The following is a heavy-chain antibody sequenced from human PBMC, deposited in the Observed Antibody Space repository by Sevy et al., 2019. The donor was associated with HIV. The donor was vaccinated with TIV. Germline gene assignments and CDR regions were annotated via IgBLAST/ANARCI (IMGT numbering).Heavy chain of an antibody. CDR1: GYTFTSYG. D-gene: IGHD3-16*02. J-gene: IGHJ5*02. CDR3: AREDYDYIWGSYHCFDP. V-gene: IGHV1-18*01. CDR2: ISAYNGNT. Sequence: ASVKVSCKASGYTFTSYGISWVRQAPGQGLEWMGWISAYNGNTNYAQKLQGRVTMTTDTSTSTAYMELRSLRSDDTAVYYCAREDYDYIWGSYHCFDPWGQGTLVTVSS.